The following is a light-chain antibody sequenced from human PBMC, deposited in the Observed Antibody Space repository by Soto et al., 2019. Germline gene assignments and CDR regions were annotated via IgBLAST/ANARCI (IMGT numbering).Light chain of an antibody. V-gene: IGKV3-15*01. J-gene: IGKJ2*01. CDR1: QSVDSN. CDR3: QQYDNWPYT. CDR2: DAS. Sequence: EIVMTQSPATLSVSPGERVSLSCRASQSVDSNLAWYQQKPGQAPRLLVYDASTRATAIPARFSGSGSGTELTLTISSLQSEDFAVYYCQQYDNWPYTFGQGTKLEIK.